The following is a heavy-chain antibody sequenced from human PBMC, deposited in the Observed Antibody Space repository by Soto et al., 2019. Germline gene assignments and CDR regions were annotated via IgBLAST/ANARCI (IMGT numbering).Heavy chain of an antibody. CDR2: INTDGSST. Sequence: GGSLRLSCAASGFTFSNYWMHWVRQAPGKGLVWVSRINTDGSSTSYADSVKGRLTISRDNGKNKVYLQMNSLRAEGTAVYDCGREDNLLSGYSLRFNPWGQRALVTVSS. D-gene: IGHD3-3*01. CDR1: GFTFSNYW. V-gene: IGHV3-74*01. J-gene: IGHJ5*02. CDR3: GREDNLLSGYSLRFNP.